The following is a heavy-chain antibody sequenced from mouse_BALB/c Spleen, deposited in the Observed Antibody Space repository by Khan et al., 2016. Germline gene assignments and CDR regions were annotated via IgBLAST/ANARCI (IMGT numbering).Heavy chain of an antibody. CDR2: INYSGST. CDR1: GYSITSDYA. J-gene: IGHJ2*01. D-gene: IGHD1-1*01. Sequence: VQLKESGPGLVKPSQSLSLTCTVTGYSITSDYAWNWIRQFPGNKLEWMGYINYSGSTSYNPSLKSRTSITRDTSKNQFFLQLNSVTTEDTATYYGARDYYGSSYFDYWGQGTTLTVSS. CDR3: ARDYYGSSYFDY. V-gene: IGHV3-2*02.